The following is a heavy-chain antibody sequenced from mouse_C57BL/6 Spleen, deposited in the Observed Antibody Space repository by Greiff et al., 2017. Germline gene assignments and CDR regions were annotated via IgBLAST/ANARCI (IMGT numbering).Heavy chain of an antibody. CDR2: IRNKANGYTT. CDR3: ARSLYGNYPYYYAMDY. D-gene: IGHD2-1*01. Sequence: EVHLVESGGGLVQPGGSLSLSCAASGFTFTDYYMSWVRQPPGKALEWLGFIRNKANGYTTEYSASVKGRFTISRDNSQSILYLQMNALRAEDSATYYCARSLYGNYPYYYAMDYWGQGTSVTVSS. CDR1: GFTFTDYY. V-gene: IGHV7-3*01. J-gene: IGHJ4*01.